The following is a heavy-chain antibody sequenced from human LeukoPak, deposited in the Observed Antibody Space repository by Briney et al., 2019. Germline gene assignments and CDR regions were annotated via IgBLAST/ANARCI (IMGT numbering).Heavy chain of an antibody. CDR2: INHSGST. D-gene: IGHD5-24*01. CDR3: AREPTVEMATGAFDI. V-gene: IGHV4-34*01. CDR1: GGSFSDYY. J-gene: IGHJ3*02. Sequence: SETLSLTCAVYGGSFSDYYWSLIRQPPGKGLEWIGEINHSGSTNYNPSLKSRVTISVDTSKNQFFLKLSSVTAADTAVYYCAREPTVEMATGAFDIWGQGTMVTVSS.